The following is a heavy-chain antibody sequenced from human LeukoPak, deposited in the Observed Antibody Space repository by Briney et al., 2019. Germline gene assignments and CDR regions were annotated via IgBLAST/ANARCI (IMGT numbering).Heavy chain of an antibody. CDR1: GGSFSGYY. Sequence: SETLSLTCAVYGGSFSGYYWSWIRQPPGKGLEWIGEINHSGSTNYNPSLKSRVTISVDTSKNQFSLKLSSVTAADTAVYYCARHNRERGYFWYFDYWGQGTLVTVSS. D-gene: IGHD2/OR15-2a*01. CDR2: INHSGST. J-gene: IGHJ4*02. CDR3: ARHNRERGYFWYFDY. V-gene: IGHV4-34*01.